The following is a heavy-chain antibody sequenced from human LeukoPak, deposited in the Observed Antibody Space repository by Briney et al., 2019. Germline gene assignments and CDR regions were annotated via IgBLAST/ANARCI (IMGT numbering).Heavy chain of an antibody. CDR3: ATTTLGGGWYFDY. V-gene: IGHV1-24*01. CDR2: FDREDGET. J-gene: IGHJ4*02. Sequence: GSVKVSCKVYGYTLTELSMHWERQAPGKGLEWMGGFDREDGETIYAQKFQGRVTMTEDTSTDTAYMELSSLRSEDTAVYYCATTTLGGGWYFDYWGQGTLVTVSS. D-gene: IGHD6-19*01. CDR1: GYTLTELS.